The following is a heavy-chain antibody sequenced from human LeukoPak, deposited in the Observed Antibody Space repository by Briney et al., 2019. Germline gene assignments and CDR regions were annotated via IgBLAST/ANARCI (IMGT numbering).Heavy chain of an antibody. D-gene: IGHD3-22*01. CDR2: INPSGGST. V-gene: IGHV1-46*01. Sequence: ASVKVSCKAFGYTFTSYYMRWVRQAPGQGLEWMGIINPSGGSTSYAQKFQGRVTMTRDTSTSTVYMELSKLRSEDTAVYCCARVGNYYDSSGYYYFDYWGQGTLVTVSS. CDR3: ARVGNYYDSSGYYYFDY. J-gene: IGHJ4*02. CDR1: GYTFTSYY.